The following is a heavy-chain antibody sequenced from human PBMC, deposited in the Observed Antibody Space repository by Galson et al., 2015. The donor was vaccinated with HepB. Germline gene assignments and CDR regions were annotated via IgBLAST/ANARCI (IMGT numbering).Heavy chain of an antibody. CDR3: ARGPSLIRFLEWLGGYYMDV. V-gene: IGHV6-1*01. D-gene: IGHD3-3*01. Sequence: CAISGDSVSSNSAAWNWIRQSPSRGLEWLGRTYYRSKWYNDYAVSVKSRITINPDTSKNQFSLQLNSVTPEDTAVYYRARGPSLIRFLEWLGGYYMDVWGKGTTVTVSS. J-gene: IGHJ6*03. CDR2: TYYRSKWYN. CDR1: GDSVSSNSAA.